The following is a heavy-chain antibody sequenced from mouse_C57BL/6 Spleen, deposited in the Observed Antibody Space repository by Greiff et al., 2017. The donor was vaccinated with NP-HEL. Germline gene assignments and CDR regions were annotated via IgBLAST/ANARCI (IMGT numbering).Heavy chain of an antibody. D-gene: IGHD1-1*01. Sequence: LQPGAELVKPGASVKLSCKASGYTFTSYWMHWVKQRPGQGLEWIGMIHPNSGSTNYNEKFKSKATLTVDKSSSTAYMQLSSLTSEDSAVYYCARGAYGSSPDYWGQGTTLTVSS. CDR1: GYTFTSYW. CDR3: ARGAYGSSPDY. V-gene: IGHV1-64*01. J-gene: IGHJ2*01. CDR2: IHPNSGST.